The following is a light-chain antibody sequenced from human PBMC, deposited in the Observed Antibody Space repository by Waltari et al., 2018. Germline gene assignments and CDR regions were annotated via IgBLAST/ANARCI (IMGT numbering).Light chain of an antibody. CDR2: GES. CDR3: QHRGNWPLLA. V-gene: IGKV3-11*01. CDR1: QSVGRF. Sequence: EIVLAQSPATLSFSPGERATLSCRASQSVGRFLAWYQRKPGQAPRLLIYGESDRATGTPARFSGSGSGTDFTLTISSLEPEDFAVYYCQHRGNWPLLAFGQGTRLEIK. J-gene: IGKJ5*01.